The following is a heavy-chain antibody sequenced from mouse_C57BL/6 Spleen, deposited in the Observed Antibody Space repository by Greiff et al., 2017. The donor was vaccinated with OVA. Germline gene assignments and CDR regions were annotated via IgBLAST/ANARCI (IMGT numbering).Heavy chain of an antibody. CDR2: ITHSGET. V-gene: IGHV12-3*01. CDR1: GFPITSGYY. Sequence: QVQLKESGPGLVKPSQSLFLTCSITGFPITSGYYWICIRQSPGKPLEWMGYITHSGETFYNQSLQSPTSITRETSKNQFFLQVNAVTTEDTAMYYCAGVDLRWLRFAYWGQGTLVTVSA. J-gene: IGHJ3*01. D-gene: IGHD2-3*01. CDR3: AGVDLRWLRFAY.